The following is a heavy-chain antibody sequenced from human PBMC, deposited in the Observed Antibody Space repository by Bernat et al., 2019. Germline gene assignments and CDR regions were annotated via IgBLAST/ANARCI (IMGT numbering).Heavy chain of an antibody. V-gene: IGHV3-7*03. CDR3: ARDSGYERRRYYYHGMDV. CDR2: INQDGSEK. CDR1: GFSFSHYW. D-gene: IGHD5-12*01. Sequence: EVQLVESGGGLVQPGGSLRLSCAASGFSFSHYWMSWVRQAPGKGLEWVAQINQDGSEKYYVDSVKGRFTISRDNAKNSLYLQMNSLRAEDTAFYYGARDSGYERRRYYYHGMDVWGQGTTVTVSS. J-gene: IGHJ6*02.